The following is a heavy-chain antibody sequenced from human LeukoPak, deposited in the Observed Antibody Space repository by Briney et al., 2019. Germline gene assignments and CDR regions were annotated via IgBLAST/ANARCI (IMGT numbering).Heavy chain of an antibody. D-gene: IGHD3-22*01. CDR1: GFFTFNNYW. Sequence: PGGSLRLSCAASGFFTFNNYWMHWVRQAPGKGLVWVSRINTDGRTTNYAASVNGRFTISRDNAKNILYLQMNSLRVEDTAVYYCARAYNSGLDYWGQGTLVTVSS. CDR2: INTDGRTT. V-gene: IGHV3-74*01. CDR3: ARAYNSGLDY. J-gene: IGHJ4*02.